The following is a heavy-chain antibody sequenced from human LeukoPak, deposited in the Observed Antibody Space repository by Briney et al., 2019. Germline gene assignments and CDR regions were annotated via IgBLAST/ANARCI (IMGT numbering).Heavy chain of an antibody. CDR1: GFTFSSYG. CDR2: IRYDGSNK. Sequence: PGGSLTLSCAASGFTFSSYGMHWVRQAPGKGLEWVAFIRYDGSNKYYADSVKGRFTISRDNSKNTLYLQMNSLRAEDTAVYYCAPLPADYYYYGMDVWGQGTTVTVSS. V-gene: IGHV3-30*02. J-gene: IGHJ6*02. CDR3: APLPADYYYYGMDV.